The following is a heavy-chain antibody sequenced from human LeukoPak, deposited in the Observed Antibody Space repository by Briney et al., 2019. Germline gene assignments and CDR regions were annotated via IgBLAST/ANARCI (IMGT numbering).Heavy chain of an antibody. V-gene: IGHV3-33*01. D-gene: IGHD3-22*01. J-gene: IGHJ4*02. CDR3: ARGDSRGYYHYFDS. CDR2: IWNDGSNK. CDR1: GFTFTNHG. Sequence: GGSLRLSCAASGFTFTNHGMHWVRQAPGKGLEWVAVIWNDGSNKDYADSVKGRFTISRDNSKNTVYLQMNSLRAEDTAVYYCARGDSRGYYHYFDSWGQGTLVTVSS.